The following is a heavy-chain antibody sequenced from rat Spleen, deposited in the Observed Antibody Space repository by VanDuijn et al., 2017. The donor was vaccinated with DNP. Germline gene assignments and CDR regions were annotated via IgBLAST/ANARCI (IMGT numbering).Heavy chain of an antibody. CDR2: IWSGGST. D-gene: IGHD1-8*01. V-gene: IGHV2-15*01. CDR3: ARDRDYGTYDEYPVYGMDA. J-gene: IGHJ4*01. Sequence: QVQLKESGPGLVQPSQTLSLTCTVSGFSLTSYGVSWVRQPPGKGLEWIGAIWSGGSTDYNSALKSRLSISRDTSKSQVLLKMNSLQTEDTAMYFCARDRDYGTYDEYPVYGMDAWGQGTSVTVSP. CDR1: GFSLTSYG.